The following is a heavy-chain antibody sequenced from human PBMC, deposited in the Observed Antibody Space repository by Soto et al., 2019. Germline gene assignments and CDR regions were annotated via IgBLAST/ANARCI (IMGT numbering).Heavy chain of an antibody. CDR3: PRDWRLEPSYYYFRMEV. D-gene: IGHD1-1*01. Sequence: PSQTLSLTCAISGDSVSSNSAAWNWIRQSPSRGLEWLGRTYYRSKWYNDYAVSVKSRITINPDTSKNQFSLQLNSVTPEDTAVYSCPRDWRLEPSYYYFRMEVWGQGATVSVSS. CDR2: TYYRSKWYN. CDR1: GDSVSSNSAA. J-gene: IGHJ6*02. V-gene: IGHV6-1*01.